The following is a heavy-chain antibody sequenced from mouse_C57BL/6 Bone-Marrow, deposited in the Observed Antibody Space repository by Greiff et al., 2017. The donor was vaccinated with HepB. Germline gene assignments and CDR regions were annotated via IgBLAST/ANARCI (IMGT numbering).Heavy chain of an antibody. J-gene: IGHJ2*01. CDR3: ARYGSSNYFDY. CDR1: GYTFTSYW. CDR2: INPNNGGT. Sequence: QVQLQQPGAELVKPGASVKMSCKASGYTFTSYWITWVKQRPGQGLEWIGDINPNNGGTSYNQKFKGKATLTVDKSSSTAYMELRSLTSEDSAVYYCARYGSSNYFDYWGQGTTLTVSS. D-gene: IGHD1-1*01. V-gene: IGHV1-55*01.